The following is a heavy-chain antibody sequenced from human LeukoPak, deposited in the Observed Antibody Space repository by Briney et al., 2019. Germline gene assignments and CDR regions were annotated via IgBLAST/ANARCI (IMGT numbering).Heavy chain of an antibody. V-gene: IGHV3-23*01. D-gene: IGHD6-19*01. CDR3: AKGQWQLDYFDY. CDR2: ISGSGGST. CDR1: GFTFRNYD. J-gene: IGHJ4*02. Sequence: GGSLRLSCEDSGFTFRNYDMSWVRQAPGKGLEWVSAISGSGGSTYYADSVKGRFTISRDNSKNTLYLQMNSLRAEDTAVYYCAKGQWQLDYFDYWGQGTLVTVSS.